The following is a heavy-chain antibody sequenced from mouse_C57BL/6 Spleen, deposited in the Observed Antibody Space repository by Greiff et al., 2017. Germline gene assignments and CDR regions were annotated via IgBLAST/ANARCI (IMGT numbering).Heavy chain of an antibody. CDR3: ARNGYDEGAWFAY. CDR2: ISYSGST. D-gene: IGHD2-2*01. V-gene: IGHV3-1*01. CDR1: GYSITSGYD. Sequence: EVKLMESGPGMVKPSQSLSLTCTVTGYSITSGYDWHWIRHFPGNKLEWMGYISYSGSTNYNPSLKSRISITHDTSKNHFFLKLNSVTTEDTATYYCARNGYDEGAWFAYWGQGTLVTVSA. J-gene: IGHJ3*01.